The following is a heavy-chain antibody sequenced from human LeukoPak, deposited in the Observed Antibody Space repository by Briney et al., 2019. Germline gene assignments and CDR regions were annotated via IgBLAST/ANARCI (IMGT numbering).Heavy chain of an antibody. V-gene: IGHV4-31*03. CDR1: GGSISSGGYY. Sequence: SETLSLTCTVSGGSISSGGYYWSWIRQHPGKGLEWIGYIYYSGSTYYNPSLKSRVTISVDTSKNQFSLRLSSVTAADTAVYYCASSMQSDAFDIWGQGTMVTVSS. J-gene: IGHJ3*02. CDR2: IYYSGST. D-gene: IGHD6-19*01. CDR3: ASSMQSDAFDI.